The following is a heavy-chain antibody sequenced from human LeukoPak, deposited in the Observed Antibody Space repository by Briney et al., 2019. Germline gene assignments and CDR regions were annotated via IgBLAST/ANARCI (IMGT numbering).Heavy chain of an antibody. Sequence: GGSLRLSCAASGFTFSSYSMNWVRQAPGRGLEWVSSISSSSSYIYYADSVKGRFTISRDNAKNSLYLQMNSLRAEDTAVYYCARGGSSWYEGGLLDYWGQGTLVTVSS. CDR3: ARGGSSWYEGGLLDY. J-gene: IGHJ4*02. CDR1: GFTFSSYS. V-gene: IGHV3-21*01. CDR2: ISSSSSYI. D-gene: IGHD6-13*01.